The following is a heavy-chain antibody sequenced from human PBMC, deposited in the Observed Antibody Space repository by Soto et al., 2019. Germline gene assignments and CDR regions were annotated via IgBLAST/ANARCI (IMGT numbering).Heavy chain of an antibody. Sequence: QVQLVQSGAEVKKPGSSVRVSCKASGGTFSRYSINWVRQAPGQGLEWMGGVIPLFDTSNYAQTFQGRVTITADKSTNTAYMELSSLRSEDTAVYYCARDYGGNAGWFDPWCQGTLVTVSS. D-gene: IGHD4-17*01. V-gene: IGHV1-69*06. CDR3: ARDYGGNAGWFDP. CDR1: GGTFSRYS. J-gene: IGHJ5*02. CDR2: VIPLFDTS.